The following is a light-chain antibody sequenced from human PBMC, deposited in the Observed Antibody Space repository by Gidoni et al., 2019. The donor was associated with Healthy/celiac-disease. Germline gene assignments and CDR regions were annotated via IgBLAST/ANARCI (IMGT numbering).Light chain of an antibody. CDR2: KAS. CDR1: QSISSW. V-gene: IGKV1-5*03. J-gene: IGKJ4*01. CDR3: QQYNSYSGLT. Sequence: DIQMTQSPSTLSASVGDRVTITCRASQSISSWLAWYQQKPGKAPKLLIYKASSLESGVPSRFSCSGSGTEFTLTISSLQPDDVATYYCQQYNSYSGLTFGGGTKVEIK.